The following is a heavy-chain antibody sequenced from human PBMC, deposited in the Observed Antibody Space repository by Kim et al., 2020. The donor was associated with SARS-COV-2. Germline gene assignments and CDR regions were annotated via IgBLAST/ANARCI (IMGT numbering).Heavy chain of an antibody. J-gene: IGHJ5*02. V-gene: IGHV4-31*03. CDR3: ARLPPDNWFDP. CDR2: IYYSGST. CDR1: GGSISSGGYY. Sequence: SETLSLTCTVSGGSISSGGYYWSWIRQHPGKGLEWIGYIYYSGSTYYNPSLKSRVTISVDTSKNQFSLKLSSVTAADTAVYYCARLPPDNWFDPWGQGTLVTVSS.